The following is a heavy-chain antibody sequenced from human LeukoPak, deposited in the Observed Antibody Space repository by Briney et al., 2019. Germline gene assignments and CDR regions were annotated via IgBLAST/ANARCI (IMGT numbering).Heavy chain of an antibody. CDR1: GFTFSSYG. Sequence: PGGSLRLSCAASGFTFSSYGMHWVRQAPGKGLEWVAVIWYDGSNKYYADSVKGRFTIPRDNSKNTLYLQMNSLRAEDTAVYYCASEDPLAAAGTDYWGQGTLVTVSS. J-gene: IGHJ4*02. CDR2: IWYDGSNK. V-gene: IGHV3-33*01. D-gene: IGHD6-13*01. CDR3: ASEDPLAAAGTDY.